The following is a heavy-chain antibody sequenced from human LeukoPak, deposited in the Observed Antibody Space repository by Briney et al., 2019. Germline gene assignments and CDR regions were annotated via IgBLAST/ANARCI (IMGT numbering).Heavy chain of an antibody. V-gene: IGHV4-30-4*08. CDR3: AREVTQQIVVVPAARAGYFDL. CDR2: IYYSGST. J-gene: IGHJ2*01. D-gene: IGHD2-2*01. Sequence: LRLSCAASGFTFSSYAMSWVRQPPGKGLEWIGYIYYSGSTYYNPSLKSRVTISVDTSKNQFSLKLSSVTAADTAVYYCAREVTQQIVVVPAARAGYFDLWGRGTLVTVSS. CDR1: GFTFSSYA.